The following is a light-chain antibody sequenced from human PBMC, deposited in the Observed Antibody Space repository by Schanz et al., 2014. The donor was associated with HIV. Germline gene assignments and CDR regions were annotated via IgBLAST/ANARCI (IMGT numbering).Light chain of an antibody. CDR2: GAS. CDR1: QSVRTN. V-gene: IGKV3-15*01. CDR3: QQYNTWPRT. Sequence: EIVLTQSPVTLSVSPGERATLSCRASQSVRTNLAWYQQKRGQAPRLLIYGASTRATGIPARFSGSGSGTEFTLTISSLQSEDFAVYYCQQYNTWPRTFGQGTKVELK. J-gene: IGKJ1*01.